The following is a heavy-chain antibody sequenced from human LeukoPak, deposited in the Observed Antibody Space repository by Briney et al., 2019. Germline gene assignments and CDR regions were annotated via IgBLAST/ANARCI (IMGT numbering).Heavy chain of an antibody. D-gene: IGHD2-15*01. CDR1: GASSSNYY. J-gene: IGHJ5*02. CDR3: ARYAATGGPNWFDP. V-gene: IGHV4-59*01. Sequence: PSETLSLTCTGSGASSSNYYWIWTRQPPGKGLKGWGYIHNTGRTNYNPSLKSRVTISADTSKNQFSLRLSSVTAADTAIYYCARYAATGGPNWFDPWGPGTLVTVSS. CDR2: IHNTGRT.